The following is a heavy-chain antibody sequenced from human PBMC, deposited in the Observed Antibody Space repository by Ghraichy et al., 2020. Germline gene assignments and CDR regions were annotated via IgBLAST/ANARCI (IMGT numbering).Heavy chain of an antibody. J-gene: IGHJ4*02. CDR3: AKSYFDWSLFDY. CDR2: IYYSGST. CDR1: GGSVSRGSYY. D-gene: IGHD3-9*01. V-gene: IGHV4-61*01. Sequence: SQTLSLTCTVSGGSVSRGSYYWSWIRQPPGKGLEWIGYIYYSGSTNYNPSLKSRVTISLDTSKNQISLNLSSVTAADTAVYYCAKSYFDWSLFDYWGQGTLVTVSS.